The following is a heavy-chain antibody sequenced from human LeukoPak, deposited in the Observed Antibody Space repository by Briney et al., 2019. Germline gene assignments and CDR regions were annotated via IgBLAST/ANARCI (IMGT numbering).Heavy chain of an antibody. V-gene: IGHV3-53*01. J-gene: IGHJ6*02. CDR2: IYSGGST. Sequence: GGSLRLSCAASGFTVSSNYMSWVRQAPGEGLEWVSVIYSGGSTYYADSVKGRFTISRDNSKNTLYLQMNSLRAEDTAVYYCAREGYSYYYGMDVWGQGTTVTVSS. CDR3: AREGYSYYYGMDV. CDR1: GFTVSSNY. D-gene: IGHD6-13*01.